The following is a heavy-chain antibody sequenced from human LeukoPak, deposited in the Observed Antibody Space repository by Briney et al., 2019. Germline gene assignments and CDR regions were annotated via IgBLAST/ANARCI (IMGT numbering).Heavy chain of an antibody. J-gene: IGHJ3*02. V-gene: IGHV3-43D*03. D-gene: IGHD5-24*01. CDR1: GFTFDDYA. CDR2: ISWDGDST. CDR3: AKDMTDGYNSGDAFDI. Sequence: GGSLRLSCAASGFTFDDYAMHWVRQAPGKGLEWVSLISWDGDSTYYADSVKGRFTISRDNSKNSLYLQMNSLRPEDTALYYCAKDMTDGYNSGDAFDIWGQGTMVTASS.